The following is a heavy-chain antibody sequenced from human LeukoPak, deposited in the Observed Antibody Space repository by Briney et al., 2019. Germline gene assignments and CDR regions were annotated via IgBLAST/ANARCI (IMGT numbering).Heavy chain of an antibody. J-gene: IGHJ4*02. CDR2: ISYDGSNK. CDR1: GFTFSSYG. Sequence: GGSLRLSCAASGFTFSSYGMHWVRQAPGKGLEWVAVISYDGSNKYYADSVKGRFTISRDNSKNTLYLQMNSLSAEDTAVYSCARESTPWRGYIDFWGQGTLVTVSS. CDR3: ARESTPWRGYIDF. V-gene: IGHV3-30*03.